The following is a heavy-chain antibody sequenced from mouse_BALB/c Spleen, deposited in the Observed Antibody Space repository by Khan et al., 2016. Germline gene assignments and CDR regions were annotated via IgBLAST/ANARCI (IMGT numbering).Heavy chain of an antibody. Sequence: VQLKESGPGLVKPSQSLSLTCTVTGYSITSAYAWNWFRQFPGNKLEWIGYISSSGLTSFNPSLKSRISITRDTSKNQFFLQLNSVTTEDTATYYCARSGNYFDYWGQGTTLTVSS. J-gene: IGHJ2*01. CDR1: GYSITSAYA. CDR2: ISSSGLT. D-gene: IGHD1-1*02. CDR3: ARSGNYFDY. V-gene: IGHV3-2*02.